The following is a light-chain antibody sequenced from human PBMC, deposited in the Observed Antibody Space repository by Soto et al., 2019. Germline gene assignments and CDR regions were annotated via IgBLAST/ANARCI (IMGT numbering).Light chain of an antibody. J-gene: IGKJ1*01. V-gene: IGKV3-11*01. CDR3: QQYNI. Sequence: EIVLTQSPATLSLSPWGRATLSCRASQSVSLSLAWYQQKPGQAPRLLIYDASKRASGFPARFSGSGSGTDFTLTISSLQPDDFATYYCQQYNIFGQGTKVDIK. CDR1: QSVSLS. CDR2: DAS.